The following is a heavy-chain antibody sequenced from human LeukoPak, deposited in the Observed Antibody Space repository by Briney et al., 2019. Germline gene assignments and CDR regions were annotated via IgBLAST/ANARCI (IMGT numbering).Heavy chain of an antibody. CDR3: ARDRGYDFWDYYYYGMDV. CDR2: ISYDGSNK. CDR1: GFTFSSYA. J-gene: IGHJ6*02. Sequence: GSLILSCAASGFTFSSYAMHWVRQAPGKGREWVAVISYDGSNKYYADSVKGRFTISRDNSKNTLYLQMNSLRAEDTAVYYCARDRGYDFWDYYYYGMDVWGQGTTVTVSS. V-gene: IGHV3-30-3*01. D-gene: IGHD3-3*01.